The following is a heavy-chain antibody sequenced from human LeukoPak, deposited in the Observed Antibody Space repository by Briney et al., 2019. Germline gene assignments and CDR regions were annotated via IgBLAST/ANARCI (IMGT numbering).Heavy chain of an antibody. CDR2: VRYDGISK. J-gene: IGHJ4*02. CDR3: ARVPAAASFDY. Sequence: GGSLRLSCAASGITFTNYGMHWVRQAPGKGLEWVAFVRYDGISKYYSDSVKGRFTISRDNSKNTLYLQMHSLRAEDTAVYYCARVPAAASFDYWGQGTLVTVSS. V-gene: IGHV3-30*02. D-gene: IGHD6-13*01. CDR1: GITFTNYG.